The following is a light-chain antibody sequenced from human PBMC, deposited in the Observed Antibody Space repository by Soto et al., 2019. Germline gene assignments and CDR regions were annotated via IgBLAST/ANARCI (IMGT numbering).Light chain of an antibody. CDR3: QQYDNSPLT. V-gene: IGKV1-33*01. J-gene: IGKJ4*01. CDR2: DAS. Sequence: DIQLTQSPSSLSASQGDRVTITCQASHDIINYLNWYQQKPGKAPKLLIYDASNLETGVPSRFSGSGSGTDFTFTISSLQPEDIATYYCQQYDNSPLTFGGGTMVDIK. CDR1: HDIINY.